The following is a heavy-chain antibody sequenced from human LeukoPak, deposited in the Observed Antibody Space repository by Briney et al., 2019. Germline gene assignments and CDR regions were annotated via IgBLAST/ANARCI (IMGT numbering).Heavy chain of an antibody. CDR2: ISGSGGST. D-gene: IGHD3-22*01. CDR1: GFTFSRNG. J-gene: IGHJ3*02. CDR3: ARVRGYSKNDAFDI. Sequence: QAGGTLRLSCAASGFTFSRNGMTWVRQAPGKGLEWVSAISGSGGSTYYADSVKGRFTISRDNSKNTLYLQMNSLRAEDTAVYYCARVRGYSKNDAFDIWGQGTMVTVSS. V-gene: IGHV3-23*01.